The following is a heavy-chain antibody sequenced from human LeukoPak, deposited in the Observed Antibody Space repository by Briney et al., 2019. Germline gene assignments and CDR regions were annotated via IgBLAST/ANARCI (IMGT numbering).Heavy chain of an antibody. CDR2: IHHSGST. Sequence: SETLSLTCTVSGGSISSSSYYWGWIRQPPGKGLEWIGIIHHSGSTYYNPSLKSRVTISVHTSKNQFSLKLSSVTAADTAVYYCARVSCSSTSCYVFFLFDPWGQGTLVTVSS. V-gene: IGHV4-39*07. CDR3: ARVSCSSTSCYVFFLFDP. CDR1: GGSISSSSYY. J-gene: IGHJ5*02. D-gene: IGHD2-2*01.